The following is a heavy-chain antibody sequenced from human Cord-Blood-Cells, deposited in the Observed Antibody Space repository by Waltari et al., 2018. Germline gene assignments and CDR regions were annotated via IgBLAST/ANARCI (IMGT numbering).Heavy chain of an antibody. J-gene: IGHJ5*02. Sequence: QVQLVQSGAEVKKPGASVTVPCKASGYTFTSSGTSWVPPAPAQGLEWMGWISAYNGNTNYAQKLQGRVTMTTDTSTSTAYMELRSLRSDDTAVYYWAREPYCSSTSCGWFDPWGQGTLVTVSS. V-gene: IGHV1-18*01. D-gene: IGHD2-2*01. CDR1: GYTFTSSG. CDR2: ISAYNGNT. CDR3: AREPYCSSTSCGWFDP.